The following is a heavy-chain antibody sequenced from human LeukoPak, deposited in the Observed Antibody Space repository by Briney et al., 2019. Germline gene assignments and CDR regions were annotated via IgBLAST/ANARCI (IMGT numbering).Heavy chain of an antibody. D-gene: IGHD3-16*01. V-gene: IGHV3-74*01. CDR1: GFTFRSYW. CDR2: INGDGSST. CDR3: ASAYYHYYFDY. Sequence: GGSLRLSCAASGFTFRSYWMHWVRQAPGKGLVWVSRINGDGSSTSYADSVKGRFTIPRDNAKNTLYLQMNSLRAEDSAVYYCASAYYHYYFDYWGQGTLVTVSS. J-gene: IGHJ4*02.